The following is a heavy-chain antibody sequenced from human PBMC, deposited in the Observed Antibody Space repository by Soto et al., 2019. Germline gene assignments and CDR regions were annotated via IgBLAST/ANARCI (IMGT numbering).Heavy chain of an antibody. CDR3: ARLYYYSSGYYLDY. CDR2: IWYDGSNK. Sequence: QVQLVESGGGVVQPGRSLRLSCAASGFTFSSYGMHWVRQAPGKGLEWVAVIWYDGSNKYYADSVKGRFTISRDNSKNTLYLQMNSLRADDTAVYYCARLYYYSSGYYLDYWGQGTLVTVSS. J-gene: IGHJ4*02. CDR1: GFTFSSYG. D-gene: IGHD3-22*01. V-gene: IGHV3-33*01.